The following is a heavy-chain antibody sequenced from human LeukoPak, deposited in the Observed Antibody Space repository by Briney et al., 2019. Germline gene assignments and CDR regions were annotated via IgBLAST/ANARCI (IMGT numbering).Heavy chain of an antibody. V-gene: IGHV1-3*01. J-gene: IGHJ4*02. CDR1: GYTFTSYA. D-gene: IGHD3-10*01. CDR2: INAGNGNT. CDR3: AGGMVREVIIY. Sequence: GASVKVSCKASGYTFTSYAMHWVRQAPGQRLEWMGWINAGNGNTKYSQKFQGRVTMTTDTSTSTAYMELRSLRSDDTAVYYCAGGMVREVIIYWGQGTLVTVSS.